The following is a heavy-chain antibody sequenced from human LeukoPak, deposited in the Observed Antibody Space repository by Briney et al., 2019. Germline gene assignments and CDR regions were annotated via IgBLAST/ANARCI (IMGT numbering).Heavy chain of an antibody. Sequence: SETLSLTCAVYGGSFSGYYWSWIRQPPGEGLEWIGEINHSGSTNYNPSLKSRVTISVDTSKNQFSLKLSSVTAADTAVYYCARVSRFTMVRGVIPGYFDYWGQGTLVTVSS. D-gene: IGHD3-10*01. CDR2: INHSGST. CDR3: ARVSRFTMVRGVIPGYFDY. V-gene: IGHV4-34*01. J-gene: IGHJ4*02. CDR1: GGSFSGYY.